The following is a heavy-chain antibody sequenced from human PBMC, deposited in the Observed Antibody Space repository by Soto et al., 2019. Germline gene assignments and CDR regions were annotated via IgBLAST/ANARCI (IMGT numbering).Heavy chain of an antibody. J-gene: IGHJ4*02. D-gene: IGHD3-22*01. CDR1: GYTFPSYG. Sequence: QIPLVQSGAAVKKPGASVQVSCKASGYTFPSYGIRWVRQALGQRLEWMGWINGYNGNTNYAQNLQCRVTMTTDTSTPTAYMALRSLRSDDTAVYYCARVRGYDSSGYSPLWGQGTLVTVSS. CDR2: INGYNGNT. CDR3: ARVRGYDSSGYSPL. V-gene: IGHV1-18*01.